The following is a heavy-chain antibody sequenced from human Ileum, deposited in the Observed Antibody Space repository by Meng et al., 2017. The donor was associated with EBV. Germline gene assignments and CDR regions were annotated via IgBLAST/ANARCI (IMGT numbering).Heavy chain of an antibody. D-gene: IGHD2-15*01. V-gene: IGHV4-59*08. CDR2: IYYSGST. Sequence: GELEGSGLGLGKPSEYLSLSCTVSAGSISSYYWCWIRQPTGKGLEWIGYIYYSGSTNQNPSLKCRVTISVDTSKNQFSLNLSSVTAADTAVYYCARGGWSLDYWGQGTLVTVSS. CDR1: AGSISSYY. J-gene: IGHJ4*02. CDR3: ARGGWSLDY.